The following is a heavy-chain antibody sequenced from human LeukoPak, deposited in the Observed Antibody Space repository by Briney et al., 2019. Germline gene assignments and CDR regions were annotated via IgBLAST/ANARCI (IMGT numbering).Heavy chain of an antibody. D-gene: IGHD3-10*01. V-gene: IGHV4-34*01. CDR3: ARDLEGSFDP. CDR2: INHSGST. Sequence: SETLSLTCAVYGGSFSGYYWSWIRQPPGKGLEWIGEINHSGSTNYNPSLKSRVTISVDTSKNQFSLKLSSVTAADTAVYYCARDLEGSFDPWGQGTLVTVSS. CDR1: GGSFSGYY. J-gene: IGHJ5*02.